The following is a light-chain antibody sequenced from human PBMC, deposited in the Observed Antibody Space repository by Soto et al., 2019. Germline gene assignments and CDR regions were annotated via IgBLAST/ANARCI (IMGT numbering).Light chain of an antibody. V-gene: IGKV1-5*01. Sequence: DIQMTQSPSTLSASVGDRVTITCRASQSVSDWLAWYQQKPGKAPKLLIYDASSLESAVPSRFSGSGSGTEFTLTISSLQPDDFATYYCQQYNSYTWTFGQGTKVDI. J-gene: IGKJ1*01. CDR3: QQYNSYTWT. CDR1: QSVSDW. CDR2: DAS.